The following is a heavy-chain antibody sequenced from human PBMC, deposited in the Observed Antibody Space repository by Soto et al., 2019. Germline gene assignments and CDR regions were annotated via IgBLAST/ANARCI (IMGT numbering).Heavy chain of an antibody. CDR2: IYYSGST. Sequence: QVQLQESGPGLVKPSQTLSLTCTVSGGSISSGGYYWSWIRQHPGKGLEWIGYIYYSGSTYYNPSLKSRVTISVDTSKNQFSPKLSSVTAADTAVYYCASHNYYGSGSYYNHESGYYYYYGMDVWGQGTTVTVSS. CDR1: GGSISSGGYY. V-gene: IGHV4-31*03. J-gene: IGHJ6*02. CDR3: ASHNYYGSGSYYNHESGYYYYYGMDV. D-gene: IGHD3-10*01.